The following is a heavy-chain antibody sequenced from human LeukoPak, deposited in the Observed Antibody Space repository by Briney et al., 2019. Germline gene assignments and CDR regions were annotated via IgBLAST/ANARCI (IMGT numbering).Heavy chain of an antibody. V-gene: IGHV4-31*01. Sequence: SETLSLTCTVSGGSISSGGYYWSWLRQRPGKGLEWIGNIYYSSSAYYNPSLNSLATDAVDTTTTQFSLKLSSVTAADTAVYYCASGIPAAIRLNYYYYYMDVWGKGTTVTVSS. CDR2: IYYSSSA. CDR1: GGSISSGGYY. CDR3: ASGIPAAIRLNYYYYYMDV. J-gene: IGHJ6*03. D-gene: IGHD2-2*02.